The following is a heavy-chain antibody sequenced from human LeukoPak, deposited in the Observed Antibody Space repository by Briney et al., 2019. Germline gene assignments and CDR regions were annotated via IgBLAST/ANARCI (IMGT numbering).Heavy chain of an antibody. CDR1: GFTFSSYS. V-gene: IGHV3-21*01. CDR3: ARGSAMVNDY. J-gene: IGHJ4*02. CDR2: ISSSSSYI. D-gene: IGHD4/OR15-4a*01. Sequence: PGGSLRLSCAASGFTFSSYSMNWVRQAPGEGLEWVSSISSSSSYIYYADSVKDRFTISRDNAKNSLYLQMNSLRAEDTAVYYCARGSAMVNDYWGQGTLVTVSS.